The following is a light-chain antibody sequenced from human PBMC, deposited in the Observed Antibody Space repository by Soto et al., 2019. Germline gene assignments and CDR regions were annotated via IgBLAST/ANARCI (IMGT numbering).Light chain of an antibody. CDR1: QTISNF. Sequence: DIQMTQSPSSLSAYVGDRVTITCRASQTISNFLNWYQQKPGKAPNLLIYAASGLQSGVPSRFSASGSGTDFTLNITSLQPEDFAVYYCHQYNGWPRTFGQGTKVDIK. CDR2: AAS. J-gene: IGKJ1*01. V-gene: IGKV1-39*01. CDR3: HQYNGWPRT.